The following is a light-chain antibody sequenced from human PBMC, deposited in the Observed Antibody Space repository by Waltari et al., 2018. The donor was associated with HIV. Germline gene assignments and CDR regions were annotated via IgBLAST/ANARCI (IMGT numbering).Light chain of an antibody. CDR2: EDN. Sequence: NFMLTQPHSVSESPGKTVTISCTGSSGSIANHYVQWYQQRPGSAPTIVIYEDNQRPSGVPDRFSGSLDSSSNSASLTISGLKPEDEADYYCQSYDSSNWVFGGGTKLTVL. V-gene: IGLV6-57*02. CDR1: SGSIANHY. CDR3: QSYDSSNWV. J-gene: IGLJ3*02.